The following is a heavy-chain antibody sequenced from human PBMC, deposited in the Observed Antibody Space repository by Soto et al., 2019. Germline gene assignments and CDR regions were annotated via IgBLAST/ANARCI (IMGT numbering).Heavy chain of an antibody. CDR1: GFTFSSYA. D-gene: IGHD2-2*01. CDR2: ISGSGGST. V-gene: IGHV3-23*01. CDR3: AKDGDIVVVPAAIGPEIYYYYGMDV. Sequence: PGGSLRLSCAASGFTFSSYAMSWVRQAPGKGLEWVSAISGSGGSTYYADSVKGRFTISRDNSKNTLYLQMNSLRAEDTAVYYCAKDGDIVVVPAAIGPEIYYYYGMDVWGQGTTVTVSS. J-gene: IGHJ6*02.